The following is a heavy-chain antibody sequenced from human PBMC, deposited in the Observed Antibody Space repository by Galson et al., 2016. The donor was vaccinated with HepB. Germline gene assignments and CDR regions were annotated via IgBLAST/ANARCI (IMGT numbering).Heavy chain of an antibody. Sequence: SLRLSCAASGFTFSSYVMSWVRQAPGKGLEWVSVISGGGTYSYSAASVKGRFTISRDNSKNTVHLQIDSLRVEDTARYYCAKGGRSVTARRGLDSWGQGIRVTVSS. CDR1: GFTFSSYV. V-gene: IGHV3-23*01. CDR2: ISGGGTYS. CDR3: AKGGRSVTARRGLDS. J-gene: IGHJ4*02. D-gene: IGHD6-6*01.